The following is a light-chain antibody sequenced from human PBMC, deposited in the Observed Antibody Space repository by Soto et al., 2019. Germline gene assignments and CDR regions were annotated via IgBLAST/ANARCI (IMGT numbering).Light chain of an antibody. CDR3: QQYDNLPSYT. CDR1: QDISNY. J-gene: IGKJ2*01. V-gene: IGKV1-33*01. CDR2: DAS. Sequence: DIQMTQSPSSLSASVGDRVTITCQASQDISNYLTWYQQKPGKAPKLLIYDASNLETGVPSRFSGSGSGTDSTFSISSLQPEDIATYYCQQYDNLPSYTFGHGTKLEIK.